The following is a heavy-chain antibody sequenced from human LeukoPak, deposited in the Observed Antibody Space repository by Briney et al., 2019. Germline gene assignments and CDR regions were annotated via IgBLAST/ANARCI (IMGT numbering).Heavy chain of an antibody. Sequence: GGSLRLSCAASGFTFSSYGMHWVRQAPGKGLEWVAFIRYDGSNKYYADSVKGRFTISRDNSKNTLYLQMNSLRAEDTAVYYCAKTLSDYRYYYMDVWGKGTTVTVSS. CDR1: GFTFSSYG. V-gene: IGHV3-30*02. CDR2: IRYDGSNK. CDR3: AKTLSDYRYYYMDV. J-gene: IGHJ6*03. D-gene: IGHD4-11*01.